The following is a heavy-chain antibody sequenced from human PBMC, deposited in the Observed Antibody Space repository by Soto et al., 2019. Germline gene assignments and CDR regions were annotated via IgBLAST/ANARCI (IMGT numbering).Heavy chain of an antibody. CDR1: GATFSSYA. J-gene: IGHJ4*02. D-gene: IGHD5-12*01. CDR2: IVPTVDTS. CDR3: VRVVAIPGYPDN. V-gene: IGHV1-69*14. Sequence: QVKLVQSGAEVRQAASSVKVSCKTSGATFSSYAITWVRQAPGQGLEWMGGIVPTVDTSTYAQKFQGRVTITADKFTNTVYMELSSLRSDDTAVYYCVRVVAIPGYPDNWGQGTLVTVSS.